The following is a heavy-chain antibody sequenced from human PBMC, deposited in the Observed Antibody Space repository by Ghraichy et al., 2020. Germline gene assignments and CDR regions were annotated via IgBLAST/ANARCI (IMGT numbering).Heavy chain of an antibody. CDR3: ARDPPSHPDSSGWYYFDY. J-gene: IGHJ4*02. CDR1: GFTFSSYG. Sequence: LSLTCAASGFTFSSYGMHWVRQAPGKGLEWVAVIWYDGSNKYYADSVKGRFTISRDNSKNTLYLQMNSLRAEDTAVYYCARDPPSHPDSSGWYYFDYWGQGTLVTVSS. D-gene: IGHD6-19*01. V-gene: IGHV3-33*01. CDR2: IWYDGSNK.